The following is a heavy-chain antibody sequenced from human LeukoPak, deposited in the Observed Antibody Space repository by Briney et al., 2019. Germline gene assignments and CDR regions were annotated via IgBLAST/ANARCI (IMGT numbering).Heavy chain of an antibody. CDR2: IIPILGIA. Sequence: SVKVSFKASGGTFSSYTISWVRQAPGQGREWMGRIIPILGIANYTQKFQGRVTITADKSASTAYMELSSLRSEDTAVYYCARDWSGYCSSTSCFHYYFDYWGRGTLVTVSS. V-gene: IGHV1-69*10. D-gene: IGHD2-2*03. CDR1: GGTFSSYT. CDR3: ARDWSGYCSSTSCFHYYFDY. J-gene: IGHJ4*02.